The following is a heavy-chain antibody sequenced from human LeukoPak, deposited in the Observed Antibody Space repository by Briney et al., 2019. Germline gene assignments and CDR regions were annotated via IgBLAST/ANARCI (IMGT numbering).Heavy chain of an antibody. V-gene: IGHV3-11*01. D-gene: IGHD2-15*01. CDR1: GFAFSDYY. CDR3: ARAMRIPGP. Sequence: GGSLRLSCAASGFAFSDYYMSWIRQAPGKGLEYISYISTSGSNMDYADSVRGQFTISRDNAKNSLYLQMNDLRPEDTAAYYCARAMRIPGPWGQGTLVTVSS. J-gene: IGHJ5*02. CDR2: ISTSGSNM.